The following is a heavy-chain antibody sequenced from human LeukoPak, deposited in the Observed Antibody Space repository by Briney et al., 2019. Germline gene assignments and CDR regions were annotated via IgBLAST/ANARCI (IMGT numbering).Heavy chain of an antibody. CDR1: GFTFSDYY. CDR2: ISSSGSTI. V-gene: IGHV3-11*01. CDR3: ARRNYYYYMDV. Sequence: PGGSLRLSCAASGFTFSDYYMSWIRQAPGKGLEWVSYISSSGSTIYYADSVKGRFTVSRDNDKNSLYLQMNSLRAGDTAVYYCARRNYYYYMDVWGKGTTVTISS. J-gene: IGHJ6*03.